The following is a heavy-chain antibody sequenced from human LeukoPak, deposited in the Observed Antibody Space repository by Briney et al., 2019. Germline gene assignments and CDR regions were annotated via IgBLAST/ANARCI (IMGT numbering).Heavy chain of an antibody. J-gene: IGHJ4*02. V-gene: IGHV3-7*01. CDR3: ARPSFTSGSYFDH. CDR2: IKYDGSEK. CDR1: GFTFSSYW. Sequence: PGGSLRLSCAASGFTFSSYWMSWVRQAPGKGLEWVATIKYDGSEKYYVDPVKGRLTISRDNAKNSLYLQMNSLSGEDTAVYFCARPSFTSGSYFDHWGQGTLVTVSS. D-gene: IGHD3-22*01.